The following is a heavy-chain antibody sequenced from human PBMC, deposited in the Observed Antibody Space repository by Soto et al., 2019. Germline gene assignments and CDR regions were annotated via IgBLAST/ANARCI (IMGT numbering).Heavy chain of an antibody. J-gene: IGHJ3*02. V-gene: IGHV4-59*01. CDR3: ARETVSGAFDI. Sequence: LSLTCTVSGGSISSYYWSWIRQPPGKGLEWIGYIYYSGSTNYNPSLKSRVTISVDTSKNQFSLKLSSVTAADTAVYYCARETVSGAFDIWGQGTMVTVSS. D-gene: IGHD3-10*01. CDR1: GGSISSYY. CDR2: IYYSGST.